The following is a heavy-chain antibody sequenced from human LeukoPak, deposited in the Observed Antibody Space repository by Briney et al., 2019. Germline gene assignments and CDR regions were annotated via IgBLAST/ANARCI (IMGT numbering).Heavy chain of an antibody. Sequence: ASVKVPCKASGYTFTGSYIHWVRQAPGQGLEWVGRINPSSGGTSFAQKFQGSVTMTRDTSISAAYLKLSRLRSDDTAVYYCAGGLENFDYWGQGTLVTVSS. CDR2: INPSSGGT. CDR3: AGGLENFDY. J-gene: IGHJ4*02. V-gene: IGHV1-2*06. CDR1: GYTFTGSY. D-gene: IGHD1-1*01.